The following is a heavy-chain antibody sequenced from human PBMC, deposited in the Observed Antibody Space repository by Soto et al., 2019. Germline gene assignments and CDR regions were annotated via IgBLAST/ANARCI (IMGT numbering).Heavy chain of an antibody. J-gene: IGHJ3*02. V-gene: IGHV3-23*01. CDR1: GFTFTSYA. D-gene: IGHD6-13*01. CDR3: AKSYSSSWYSAFDI. Sequence: GSLRLSCAASGFTFTSYAMSWVRQAPGKGLEWVSTISGSGGSTYYADSVKGRFTISRDNSKNTLYLQMNSLRADDTAVYYCAKSYSSSWYSAFDIWGQGTTVTV. CDR2: ISGSGGST.